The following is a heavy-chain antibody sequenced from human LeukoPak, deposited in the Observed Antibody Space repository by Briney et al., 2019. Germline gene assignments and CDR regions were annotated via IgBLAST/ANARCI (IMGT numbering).Heavy chain of an antibody. D-gene: IGHD3-3*01. CDR2: INHSGST. CDR1: GGSISSYY. V-gene: IGHV4-34*01. CDR3: ARKGRYYDFWSGYYPRPQYNWFDP. J-gene: IGHJ5*02. Sequence: PSETLSLTCTVSGGSISSYYWSWIRQPPGKGLEWIGEINHSGSTNYNPSLKSRVTISVDTSKNQFSLKLSSVTAADTAVYYCARKGRYYDFWSGYYPRPQYNWFDPWGQGTLVTVSS.